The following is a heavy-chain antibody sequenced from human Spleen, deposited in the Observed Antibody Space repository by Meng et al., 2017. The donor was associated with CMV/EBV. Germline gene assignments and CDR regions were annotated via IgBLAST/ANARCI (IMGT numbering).Heavy chain of an antibody. Sequence: GSLKISCAISGFTFSSYGMTWVRQAPGKGLEWVSSISAGGGSTFSADSVKGRLTISRDNSKKMLYLQMNSLRAEDTAVYYCAKSTLAGPWGSFDYWGQGTLVTVSS. V-gene: IGHV3-23*01. CDR2: ISAGGGST. CDR1: GFTFSSYG. D-gene: IGHD6-19*01. J-gene: IGHJ4*02. CDR3: AKSTLAGPWGSFDY.